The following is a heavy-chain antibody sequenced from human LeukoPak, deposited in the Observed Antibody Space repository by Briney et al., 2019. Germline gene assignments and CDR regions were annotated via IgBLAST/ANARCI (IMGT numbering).Heavy chain of an antibody. V-gene: IGHV3-21*04. Sequence: PGGSLRLSCAASGFTSTNYAMNWVRQAPGKGLEWVAYISSRSINIHYADSVRGRFTISRDNAKRSVYLQMNSLGAEDTAIYYCARLKAGFWGQGTLVTVSS. CDR1: GFTSTNYA. J-gene: IGHJ4*02. CDR3: ARLKAGF. CDR2: ISSRSINI.